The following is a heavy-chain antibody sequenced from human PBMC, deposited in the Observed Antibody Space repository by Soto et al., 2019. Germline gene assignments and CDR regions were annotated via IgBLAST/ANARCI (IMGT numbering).Heavy chain of an antibody. Sequence: SVKVSCKASGGTFSSYTISWVRQAPGQGLEWMGRIIPILGIANYAQKFQGRVTITADKSTSTAYMELSSLRSEDTAVYYCARASAPGLVVVEPFDYSGQATLVTVSS. V-gene: IGHV1-69*02. D-gene: IGHD2-15*01. CDR1: GGTFSSYT. CDR2: IIPILGIA. CDR3: ARASAPGLVVVEPFDY. J-gene: IGHJ4*02.